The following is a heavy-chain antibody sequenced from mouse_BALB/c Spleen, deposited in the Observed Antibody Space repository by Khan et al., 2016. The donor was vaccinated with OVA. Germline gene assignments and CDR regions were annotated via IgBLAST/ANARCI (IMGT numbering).Heavy chain of an antibody. V-gene: IGHV1S56*01. Sequence: QVQLQQSGPELVKPGASVKISCKASGYTFTAYDINWVKQRPGQGLEWIGWIYPGDGSTQYNEDFKGKATLTADRSSNTAYMQLSSLTSETYAVYFCAREGLRVVAMDYGGQGTSVSVSS. J-gene: IGHJ4*01. CDR2: IYPGDGST. CDR1: GYTFTAYD. D-gene: IGHD2-4*01. CDR3: AREGLRVVAMDY.